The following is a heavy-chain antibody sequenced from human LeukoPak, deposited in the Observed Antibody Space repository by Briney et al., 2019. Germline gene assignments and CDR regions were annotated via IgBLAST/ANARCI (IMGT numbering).Heavy chain of an antibody. V-gene: IGHV4-59*01. CDR1: AGSITSYY. CDR2: IFYNGTT. D-gene: IGHD1-26*01. J-gene: IGHJ4*02. Sequence: PSETLSLTCTVSAGSITSYYWSWLRQPPGKGLEWIGYIFYNGTTNYNPSLKSRVTISLGTSKNQFSLKLSSVTAADTAVYYCARESEVGATIWGQGTLVTVSS. CDR3: ARESEVGATI.